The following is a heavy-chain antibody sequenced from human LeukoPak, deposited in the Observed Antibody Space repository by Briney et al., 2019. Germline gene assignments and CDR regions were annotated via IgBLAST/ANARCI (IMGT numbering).Heavy chain of an antibody. CDR2: IYTSGST. V-gene: IGHV4-4*07. Sequence: SETLSLTCTVSGDSISGYYWSWIRQPAGKGLEWIGRIYTSGSTNYNPSLKSRVTMSVDTSKNQFSLKLSSVTAADTAVYYCARGEIEGGEYYYYYGMDVWGQGTTVTVSS. D-gene: IGHD2-15*01. CDR1: GDSISGYY. J-gene: IGHJ6*02. CDR3: ARGEIEGGEYYYYYGMDV.